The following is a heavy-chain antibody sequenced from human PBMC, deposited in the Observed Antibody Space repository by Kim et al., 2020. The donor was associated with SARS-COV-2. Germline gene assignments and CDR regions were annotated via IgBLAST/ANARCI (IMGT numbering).Heavy chain of an antibody. CDR1: GYTFTSYD. CDR2: MNPNSGNT. CDR3: ARGSGYGDYAWFDP. D-gene: IGHD4-17*01. V-gene: IGHV1-8*01. J-gene: IGHJ5*02. Sequence: ASVKVSCKASGYTFTSYDVNWVRQATGQGLEWMGWMNPNSGNTGYAQKFQGRVTMTRNTSISTAYMELSNLRSEDTAVYYCARGSGYGDYAWFDPWGQGTLVTVSS.